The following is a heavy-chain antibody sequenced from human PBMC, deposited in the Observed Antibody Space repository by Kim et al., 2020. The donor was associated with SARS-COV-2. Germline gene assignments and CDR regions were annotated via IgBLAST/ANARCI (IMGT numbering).Heavy chain of an antibody. J-gene: IGHJ4*02. CDR2: IYYSGST. CDR1: GGSISSSSYY. CDR3: ARDRASAAGYFDY. D-gene: IGHD6-13*01. V-gene: IGHV4-39*07. Sequence: SETLSLTCTVSGGSISSSSYYWGWIRQPPGKGLEWIGSIYYSGSTYYNPSLKSRVTISVDTSKNQFSLKLSSVTAADTAVYYCARDRASAAGYFDYWGQG.